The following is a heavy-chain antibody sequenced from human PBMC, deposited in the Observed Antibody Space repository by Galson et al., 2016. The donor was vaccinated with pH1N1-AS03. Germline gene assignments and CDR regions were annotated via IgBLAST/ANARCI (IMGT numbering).Heavy chain of an antibody. D-gene: IGHD3-10*01. CDR3: ASYGSGSRGGFDY. J-gene: IGHJ4*02. CDR2: IDPSIGST. CDR1: GYTFSRYY. Sequence: SVKVSCKASGYTFSRYYMHWMRQAPGQGPEWMGVIDPSIGSTTYAQKLQGRVNMTRDTATTTAYMELRSLRSDDTAVYYCASYGSGSRGGFDYWGQGALNTVSS. V-gene: IGHV1-46*01.